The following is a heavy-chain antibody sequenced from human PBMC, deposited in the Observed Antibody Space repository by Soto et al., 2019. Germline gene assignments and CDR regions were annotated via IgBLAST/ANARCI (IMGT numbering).Heavy chain of an antibody. D-gene: IGHD5-18*01. CDR2: IYPGDSET. Sequence: GESLKISCEGSGYQFPNYWIGWVRQVPGKGLEWMGIIYPGDSETRYSPSFEGQVTISGDGSINTAYLHWSSLKASDTAMYYCARVTNTAMSHFDDWGQGPPFTLSS. CDR1: GYQFPNYW. J-gene: IGHJ5*02. CDR3: ARVTNTAMSHFDD. V-gene: IGHV5-51*01.